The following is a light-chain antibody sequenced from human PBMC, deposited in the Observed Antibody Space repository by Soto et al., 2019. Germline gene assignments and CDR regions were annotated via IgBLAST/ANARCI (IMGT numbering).Light chain of an antibody. CDR3: QQYNNLPLT. CDR2: DAS. J-gene: IGKJ4*01. Sequence: DIQMTQSPSSLSASVGDRVTITCQASQDISNSLNWYQQRPGKAPNLLIYDASNLETGVPSRFSGSGSGTHFTLTISSLQPADIATYHCQQYNNLPLTFGGGTKVEIK. CDR1: QDISNS. V-gene: IGKV1-33*01.